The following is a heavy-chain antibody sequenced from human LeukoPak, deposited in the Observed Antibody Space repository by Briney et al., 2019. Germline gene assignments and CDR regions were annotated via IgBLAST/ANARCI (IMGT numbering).Heavy chain of an antibody. J-gene: IGHJ4*02. CDR1: GFTFSRYG. CDR3: GRDYEEDIVVVVAASSPDY. CDR2: ISYDGSNK. D-gene: IGHD2-15*01. V-gene: IGHV3-30*03. Sequence: PGRSLRLSCAASGFTFSRYGMRWVRQAPGEGLEWVAVISYDGSNKYYADSVKGRFTISRDNSKNTLYLQMNSLRDEDTAVYYCGRDYEEDIVVVVAASSPDYWGQGTLVSVSS.